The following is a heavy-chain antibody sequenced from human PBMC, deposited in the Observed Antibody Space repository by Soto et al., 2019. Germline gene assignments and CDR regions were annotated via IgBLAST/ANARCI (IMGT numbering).Heavy chain of an antibody. Sequence: QVQLVESGGGVVQPGRSLRLSCAASGFTFSSYGMHRVRQAPGKGLEWVAVIWYDGSNKYYADSVKGRFTISRDNSKNTLYLQMNSLRAEDTAVYYCARDPGAYCGGDCYSPADYWGQGTLVTVSS. CDR1: GFTFSSYG. CDR3: ARDPGAYCGGDCYSPADY. V-gene: IGHV3-33*01. J-gene: IGHJ4*02. CDR2: IWYDGSNK. D-gene: IGHD2-21*02.